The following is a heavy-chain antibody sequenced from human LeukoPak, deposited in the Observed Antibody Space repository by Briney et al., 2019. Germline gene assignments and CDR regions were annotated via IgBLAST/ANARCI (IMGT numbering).Heavy chain of an antibody. J-gene: IGHJ3*02. Sequence: GESLKISCKGSGYSFTSYWIGWVRQMPGKGLEWMGIIYPGDSDTRYSPSFQGLVTISADRSISTAYLQWNSLKASDTAMYYCARRVYYGSGSYPNAFDIWGQGTMVTVSS. CDR3: ARRVYYGSGSYPNAFDI. D-gene: IGHD3-10*01. CDR2: IYPGDSDT. CDR1: GYSFTSYW. V-gene: IGHV5-51*01.